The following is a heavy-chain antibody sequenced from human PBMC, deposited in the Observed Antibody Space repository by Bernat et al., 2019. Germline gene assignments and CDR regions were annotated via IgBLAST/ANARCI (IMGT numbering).Heavy chain of an antibody. CDR3: ARRPSSSSWYFYWYFDV. J-gene: IGHJ2*01. CDR1: GYSFTSYW. V-gene: IGHV5-51*01. Sequence: EVQLVQSGAEVKKPGESLKIACKGSGYSFTSYWIGWVRQMPGKGLARMGMLYPGDSYTKYSPSFQGQDTISADNSISTDYLQWSSLKASDAAMYYCARRPSSSSWYFYWYFDVWGRGTLVTVSS. CDR2: LYPGDSYT. D-gene: IGHD6-13*01.